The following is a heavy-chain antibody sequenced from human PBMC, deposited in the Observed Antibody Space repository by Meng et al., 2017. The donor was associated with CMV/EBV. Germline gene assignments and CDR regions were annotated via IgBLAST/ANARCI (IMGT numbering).Heavy chain of an antibody. Sequence: GGSLRLSCKGSGYSFTSYWIGWVRQMPGKGLEWMGIIYPGDSDTRYSPSFQGQVTISADKSISTAYLQWSSLKASDTAMYYCARQSLYSSSWRWDYYYGMDVWGQGTTVTVSS. V-gene: IGHV5-51*01. J-gene: IGHJ6*02. CDR1: GYSFTSYW. CDR3: ARQSLYSSSWRWDYYYGMDV. D-gene: IGHD6-13*01. CDR2: IYPGDSDT.